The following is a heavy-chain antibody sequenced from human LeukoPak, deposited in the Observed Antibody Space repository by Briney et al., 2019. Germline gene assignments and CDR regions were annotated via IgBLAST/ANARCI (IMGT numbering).Heavy chain of an antibody. CDR2: ISGSGGST. CDR3: AKDRGVWWELLTPKYYFDY. D-gene: IGHD1-26*01. Sequence: PGGSLRLSCAASGFTFSSYAMSWVRQAPGKGLEWVSAISGSGGSTYYADSVKGRFTISRDNSKNTLYLQMNSLRAEDTAVYYCAKDRGVWWELLTPKYYFDYWGQGTLVTVSS. V-gene: IGHV3-23*01. J-gene: IGHJ4*02. CDR1: GFTFSSYA.